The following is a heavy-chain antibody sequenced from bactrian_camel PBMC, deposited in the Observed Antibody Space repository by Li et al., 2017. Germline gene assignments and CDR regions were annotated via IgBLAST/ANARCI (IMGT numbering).Heavy chain of an antibody. J-gene: IGHJ6*01. V-gene: IGHV3S63*01. D-gene: IGHD3*01. CDR1: GFTFDDHD. CDR2: ISSDDTT. CDR3: AADRGYGLDCDDASGY. Sequence: VQLVESGGGSVQAGGSLRLSCAASGFTFDDHDMGWFRQAHGNGCELVSTISSDDTTYYADSVKGRFTISRDNAKNTVYLEMNSLKPEDTGVYYCAADRGYGLDCDDASGYWGQGTQVTVS.